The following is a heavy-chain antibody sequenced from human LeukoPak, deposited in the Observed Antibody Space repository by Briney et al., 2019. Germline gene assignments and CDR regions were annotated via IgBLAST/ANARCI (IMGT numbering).Heavy chain of an antibody. CDR3: ARDPGSRIAVAGTGDY. CDR1: GFTFSSYG. J-gene: IGHJ4*02. V-gene: IGHV3-33*01. CDR2: IWYDGSNK. Sequence: QPGRTLRLSCAAFGFTFSSYGMHWVRQAPGKGLEWVAVIWYDGSNKYYADSVKGRFTISRDNSKNTLYLQMNSLRAEDTAVYYCARDPGSRIAVAGTGDYWGQGTLVTVSS. D-gene: IGHD6-19*01.